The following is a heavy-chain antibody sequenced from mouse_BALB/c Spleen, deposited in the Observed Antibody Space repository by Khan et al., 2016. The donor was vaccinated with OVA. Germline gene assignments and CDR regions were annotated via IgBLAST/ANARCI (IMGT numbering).Heavy chain of an antibody. CDR2: ISYSGST. J-gene: IGHJ2*01. D-gene: IGHD1-2*01. V-gene: IGHV3-2*02. CDR3: ARTARIKY. CDR1: GYSITSGYG. Sequence: EVKLLGSGPGLVKPSQSLSLTCTVTGYSITSGYGWNWIRQFPGNKLEWMGYISYSGSTNYNPSLKSRISITRDTSKNHFFLQLNSVTTEDTATYYSARTARIKYWGQGTTLTVSS.